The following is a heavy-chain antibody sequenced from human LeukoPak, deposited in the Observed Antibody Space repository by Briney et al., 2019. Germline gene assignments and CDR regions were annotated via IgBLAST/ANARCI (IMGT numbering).Heavy chain of an antibody. CDR2: INQSGST. V-gene: IGHV4-34*01. J-gene: IGHJ1*01. CDR1: GGSFRGYY. D-gene: IGHD2-15*01. CDR3: ARGLRYCSGGSCYPQYFQH. Sequence: SETLSLTCAVYGGSFRGYYWSWIREPPGKGLEWSGDINQSGSTNYNPSIKSRVTISVDTSKNQFSLKLSSVTAADTAVYYCARGLRYCSGGSCYPQYFQHWGQGTLVTVSS.